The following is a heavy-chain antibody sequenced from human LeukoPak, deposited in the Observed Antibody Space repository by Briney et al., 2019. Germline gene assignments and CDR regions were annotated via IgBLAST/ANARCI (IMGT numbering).Heavy chain of an antibody. V-gene: IGHV3-7*01. D-gene: IGHD3-10*01. J-gene: IGHJ6*03. Sequence: PGGSLRLSCAASGFKFNSYAMSWVRQAPGKGPEWVANIKQDESERYTVDSVKGRFTISRDNAKNSVYLHMNSLRAEDTALYYCARLSAYYYGSFFYYYMDVWGKGTTVTVS. CDR2: IKQDESER. CDR1: GFKFNSYA. CDR3: ARLSAYYYGSFFYYYMDV.